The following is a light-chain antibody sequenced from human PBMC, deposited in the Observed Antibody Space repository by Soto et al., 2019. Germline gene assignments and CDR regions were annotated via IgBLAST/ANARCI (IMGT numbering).Light chain of an antibody. V-gene: IGKV3-20*01. CDR2: GAS. CDR3: QQYGSSL. Sequence: EIGLTQSPGTLSLSPGERATLSCRASQSVSSSYLAWYQQKPGQAPRLLIYGASSRATGIPDRFSGSGSGTDFTLTISRLEPEDFAVYYCQQYGSSLFGQGTKVEIK. CDR1: QSVSSSY. J-gene: IGKJ1*01.